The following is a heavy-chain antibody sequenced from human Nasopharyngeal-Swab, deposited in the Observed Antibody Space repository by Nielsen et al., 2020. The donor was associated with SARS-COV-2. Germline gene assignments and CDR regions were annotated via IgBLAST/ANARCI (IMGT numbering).Heavy chain of an antibody. CDR2: ISYEGSKK. J-gene: IGHJ3*02. CDR3: AKANVLFWFGQFKNDGFDI. CDR1: GFSFNNYG. D-gene: IGHD3-10*01. Sequence: GESLKISCTASGFSFNNYGMHWVRQAPGKGLEWVAVISYEGSKKYYAESVEGRFTISRDYSKTTLYLQMNSLRPGDTAMYYCAKANVLFWFGQFKNDGFDIWGQGTMVAVSS. V-gene: IGHV3-30*18.